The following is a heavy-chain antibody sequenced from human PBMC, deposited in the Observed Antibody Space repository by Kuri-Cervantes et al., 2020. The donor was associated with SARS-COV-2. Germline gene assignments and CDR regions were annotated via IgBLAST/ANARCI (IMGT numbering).Heavy chain of an antibody. J-gene: IGHJ6*02. V-gene: IGHV3-30*18. CDR3: AKDPGTMARGHYYYGMDV. Sequence: GESLKISCAASGFTFSNYGMHWVRQAPGKGLEWVAVISCNGSNEYYADSVKGRFTISRDNSKNTLYLQVNSLRAEDTSVYYCAKDPGTMARGHYYYGMDVWGQGTTVTVSS. CDR2: ISCNGSNE. CDR1: GFTFSNYG. D-gene: IGHD3-10*01.